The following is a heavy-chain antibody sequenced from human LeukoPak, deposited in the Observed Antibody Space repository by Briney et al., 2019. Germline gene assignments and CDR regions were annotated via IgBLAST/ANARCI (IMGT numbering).Heavy chain of an antibody. CDR1: GFSVNTDY. Sequence: PGGSLRLCCAASGFSVNTDYMGWVGQAPGKGLEWVSVFYNGVNTYSADSVKGRFTISRDNSRNTMDLQMNSLRAEDTALYYCVRSDSSNWCGIDYWGQGTLVTVSS. CDR3: VRSDSSNWCGIDY. J-gene: IGHJ4*02. CDR2: FYNGVNT. D-gene: IGHD6-13*01. V-gene: IGHV3-53*01.